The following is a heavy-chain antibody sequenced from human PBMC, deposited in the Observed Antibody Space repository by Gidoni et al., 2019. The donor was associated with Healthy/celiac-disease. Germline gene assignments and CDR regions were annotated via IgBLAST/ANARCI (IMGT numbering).Heavy chain of an antibody. CDR3: ARVENGYDY. J-gene: IGHJ4*02. V-gene: IGHV3-33*01. Sequence: QVQLVESGGGVVQPGRSLSISCAASGFTFSSYGMHWVRQAPGKGLEWVAVIWYDGSNKYYADSVKGRFTISRDNSKNTLYLQMNSLRAEDTAVYYCARVENGYDYWGQGTLVTVSS. CDR2: IWYDGSNK. CDR1: GFTFSSYG. D-gene: IGHD5-18*01.